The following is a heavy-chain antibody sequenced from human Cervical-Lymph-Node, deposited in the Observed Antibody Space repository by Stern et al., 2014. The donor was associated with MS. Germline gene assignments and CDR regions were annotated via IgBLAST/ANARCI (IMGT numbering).Heavy chain of an antibody. CDR1: GGAI. D-gene: IGHD3-10*01. V-gene: IGHV1-69*14. J-gene: IGHJ5*02. Sequence: QDQLEQSGADVKKPGAAVRVSCKTSGGAIWLRQTPGLRLEHMGGFIPAVGTSHYAQTFQGRLTITADTSTNTSYMELNSLRSDDAGVYYCATGTGDNWFDPWGQGTLVSVSS. CDR2: FIPAVGTS. CDR3: ATGTGDNWFDP.